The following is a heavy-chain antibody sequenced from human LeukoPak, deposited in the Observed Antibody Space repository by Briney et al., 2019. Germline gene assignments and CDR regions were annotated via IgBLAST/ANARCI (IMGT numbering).Heavy chain of an antibody. V-gene: IGHV3-23*01. D-gene: IGHD1-26*01. Sequence: PGGPLRLPCAASGFTLSLYAIRWARQAPGRGREWVLFISGSGGNTYYADSVKGRFTISRDNSKNTLYLQMSSLRAEDTAVYYCAKDLRSGSYYYSFDYWGQGTLVTVSS. CDR1: GFTLSLYA. J-gene: IGHJ4*02. CDR3: AKDLRSGSYYYSFDY. CDR2: ISGSGGNT.